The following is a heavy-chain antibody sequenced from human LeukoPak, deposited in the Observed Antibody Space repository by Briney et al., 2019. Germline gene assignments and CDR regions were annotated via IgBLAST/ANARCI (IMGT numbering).Heavy chain of an antibody. D-gene: IGHD5-18*01. CDR2: IIPIFGTA. V-gene: IGHV1-69*01. CDR1: GGTFSSYA. Sequence: ASVKVSCKASGGTFSSYAISWVRQAPGQGLEWMGGIIPIFGTANYAQKFQGRVTITADESTSTAYMELSSLRSENTAVYYCARVPGYSYDPPFDYWGQGTLVTVSS. CDR3: ARVPGYSYDPPFDY. J-gene: IGHJ4*02.